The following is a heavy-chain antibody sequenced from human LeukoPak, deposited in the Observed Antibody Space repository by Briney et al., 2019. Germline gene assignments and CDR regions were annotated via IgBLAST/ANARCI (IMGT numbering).Heavy chain of an antibody. CDR2: ISYDGSNK. D-gene: IGHD4-11*01. CDR1: GFTFSSYG. V-gene: IGHV3-30*19. Sequence: GGSLRLSCAASGFTFSSYGMHWVRQAPGKGLEWVAVISYDGSNKYYADSVKGRFTISRDNSKNTLYLQMNSLRAEDTAVYYCASLCSNYPCYFDYWGQGTLVTVSS. J-gene: IGHJ4*02. CDR3: ASLCSNYPCYFDY.